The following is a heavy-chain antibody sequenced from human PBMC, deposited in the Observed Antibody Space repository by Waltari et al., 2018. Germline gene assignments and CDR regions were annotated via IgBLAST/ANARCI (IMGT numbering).Heavy chain of an antibody. J-gene: IGHJ4*02. Sequence: EVQLVESGGGWVQPGGSLRLSCAASGFTFSNYWMSWVRQPPGKGLEWVANIAQDASENYYVGSVKGRFTISRDNAKNFLYLQMNSLRAEDTAVYYCGRCPRRDPLCDWGQGTLVSVSS. CDR3: GRCPRRDPLCD. V-gene: IGHV3-7*04. CDR2: IAQDASEN. CDR1: GFTFSNYW.